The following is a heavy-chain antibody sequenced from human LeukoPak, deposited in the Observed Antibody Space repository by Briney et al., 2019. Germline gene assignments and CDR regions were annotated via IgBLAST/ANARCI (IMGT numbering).Heavy chain of an antibody. CDR3: ARDLSRAYYGSGSSDY. Sequence: ASVKVSCKTSGYIFTSSGVSWVRLAPGQGLEWMGWISGFNGNTNYAQGLQGRVSMTIDTSTSTAYMDLRSLRSDDTAVYYCARDLSRAYYGSGSSDYWGQGTLVTVSS. D-gene: IGHD3-10*01. CDR1: GYIFTSSG. CDR2: ISGFNGNT. V-gene: IGHV1-18*01. J-gene: IGHJ4*02.